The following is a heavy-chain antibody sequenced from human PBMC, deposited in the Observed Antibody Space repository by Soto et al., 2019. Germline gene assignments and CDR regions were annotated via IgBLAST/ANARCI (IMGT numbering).Heavy chain of an antibody. CDR2: IYYSGST. V-gene: IGHV4-31*03. CDR1: GYSMRIGGYY. Sequence: QVQLQESGPGLVKPSQALSLTCSVSGYSMRIGGYYWSWIRQLPGKGLAWIGYIYYSGSTYYNPSVKSRVSISVDTSKNQFSVRLSSVTAADTAVYFCARGKGSGRARDWFDTWGQGARVTVSS. J-gene: IGHJ5*02. CDR3: ARGKGSGRARDWFDT. D-gene: IGHD3-10*01.